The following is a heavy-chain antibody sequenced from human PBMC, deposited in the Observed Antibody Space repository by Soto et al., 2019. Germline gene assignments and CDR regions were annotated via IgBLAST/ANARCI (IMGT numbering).Heavy chain of an antibody. CDR2: IYNSGIT. CDR1: GGSISSSDYY. CDR3: TTQGFGGLHGLVDV. Sequence: PSETLSLTCTVSGGSISSSDYYWGWIRQPPGKGLEWIGYIYNSGITSYNPSLKSRVSISVDTSKNQFSLKLTSVTAADTAVYYCTTQGFGGLHGLVDVWGQGTTVTVSS. V-gene: IGHV4-39*01. J-gene: IGHJ6*02. D-gene: IGHD3-10*01.